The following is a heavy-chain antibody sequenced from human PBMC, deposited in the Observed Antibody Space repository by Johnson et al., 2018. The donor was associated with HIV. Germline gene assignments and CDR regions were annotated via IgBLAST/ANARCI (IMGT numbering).Heavy chain of an antibody. V-gene: IGHV3-53*01. CDR3: AKTEDRGYRMETGAFDI. CDR1: GFTVSSNY. D-gene: IGHD5-18*01. CDR2: IYSGGAT. Sequence: MLLVESGGGLIQPGGSLRLSCAASGFTVSSNYMSWVRQAPGKGLEWVSLIYSGGATYYTESVKGRFSISRDNSNNILYLQMNSLRAEDTAAYYCAKTEDRGYRMETGAFDIWGQGTMVTVSS. J-gene: IGHJ3*02.